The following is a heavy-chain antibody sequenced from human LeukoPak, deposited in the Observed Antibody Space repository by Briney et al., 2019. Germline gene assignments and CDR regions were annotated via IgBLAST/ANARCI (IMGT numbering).Heavy chain of an antibody. V-gene: IGHV3-43D*04. Sequence: PGGSLRLSCAASGFTFDDYAMHWVRQAPGKGLEWVSLISWDGGSTYYADFVKGRFTISRDNSKNSLYLQMNSLRAKDTALYYCAKDRYDSSGYYFDYWGQGTLVTVSS. J-gene: IGHJ4*02. CDR3: AKDRYDSSGYYFDY. CDR1: GFTFDDYA. CDR2: ISWDGGST. D-gene: IGHD3-22*01.